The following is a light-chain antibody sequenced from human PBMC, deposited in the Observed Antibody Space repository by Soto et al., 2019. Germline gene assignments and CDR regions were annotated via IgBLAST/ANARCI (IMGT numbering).Light chain of an antibody. Sequence: EIVLTQSPATLSLSPGERATLSCGASQSVSSGYLAWYQQKPGLAPRLLTYDASSRATGIPDRFSGSGSGTDFTLTISRLEPEDFAVYSCQQYGSSQTFGQGTKVEIK. CDR2: DAS. CDR1: QSVSSGY. J-gene: IGKJ1*01. CDR3: QQYGSSQT. V-gene: IGKV3D-20*01.